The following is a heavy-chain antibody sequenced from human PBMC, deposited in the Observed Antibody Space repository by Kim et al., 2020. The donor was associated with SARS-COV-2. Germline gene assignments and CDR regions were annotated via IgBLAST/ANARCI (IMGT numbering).Heavy chain of an antibody. V-gene: IGHV1-8*01. J-gene: IGHJ4*02. CDR3: ARGPYDFWSVGDYFDY. D-gene: IGHD3-3*01. Sequence: KFQGRVPMTRNTSISTAYMELSSLRSEDTAVYYCARGPYDFWSVGDYFDYWGQGTLVTVSS.